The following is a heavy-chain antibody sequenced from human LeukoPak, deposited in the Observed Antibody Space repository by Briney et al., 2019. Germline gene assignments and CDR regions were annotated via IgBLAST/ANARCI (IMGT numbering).Heavy chain of an antibody. Sequence: PGGPLRLSCAASGFIFSSYSMNWVRQAPGKGLEWVSSISSSSSYIYYADSVKGRFTISRDNAKNSLYLQMNSLRAEDTAVYYCARVLMYSSSQFDYWGQGTLVTVSS. J-gene: IGHJ4*02. CDR2: ISSSSSYI. D-gene: IGHD6-13*01. CDR1: GFIFSSYS. V-gene: IGHV3-21*01. CDR3: ARVLMYSSSQFDY.